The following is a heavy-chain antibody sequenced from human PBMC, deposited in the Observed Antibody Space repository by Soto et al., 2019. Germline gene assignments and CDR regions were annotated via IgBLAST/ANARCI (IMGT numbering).Heavy chain of an antibody. CDR1: GFTFSSYA. D-gene: IGHD4-17*01. J-gene: IGHJ4*02. CDR2: ISGSGGST. CDR3: ATSPPVGYGDYDFGFDY. V-gene: IGHV3-23*01. Sequence: GGSLRLSCAASGFTFSSYAMSWVRQAPGKGLEWVSAISGSGGSTYYADSVKGRFTISRDNSKNTLYLQMNSLRAEDTAVYYCATSPPVGYGDYDFGFDYWGQGTLVTVSS.